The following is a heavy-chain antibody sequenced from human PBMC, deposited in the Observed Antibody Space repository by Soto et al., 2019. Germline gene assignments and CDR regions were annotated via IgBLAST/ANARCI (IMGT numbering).Heavy chain of an antibody. V-gene: IGHV1-69*02. CDR2: IIPILGIA. Sequence: GASVKVSCKASGGTFSSYTISWVRQAPGQGLEWMGRIIPILGIANYAQKFQGRVTITADKSTSTAYMELSSLRSEDTAVYYCARGHDYGDPFDPWGQGTLVTVSS. CDR1: GGTFSSYT. D-gene: IGHD4-17*01. CDR3: ARGHDYGDPFDP. J-gene: IGHJ5*02.